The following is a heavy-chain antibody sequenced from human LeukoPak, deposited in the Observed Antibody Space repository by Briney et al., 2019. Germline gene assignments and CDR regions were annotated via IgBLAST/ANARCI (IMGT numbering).Heavy chain of an antibody. CDR2: IYYSGST. J-gene: IGHJ4*02. D-gene: IGHD6-19*01. CDR1: GGSISSYY. Sequence: PSETLSLTCTASGGSISSYYWSWIRQPPGKGLEWIGYIYYSGSTNYNPSLKSRVTISVDTSKNQFSLKLSSVTAADTAVYYCARVELLGSSGWPFDYWGQGTLVTVSS. V-gene: IGHV4-59*01. CDR3: ARVELLGSSGWPFDY.